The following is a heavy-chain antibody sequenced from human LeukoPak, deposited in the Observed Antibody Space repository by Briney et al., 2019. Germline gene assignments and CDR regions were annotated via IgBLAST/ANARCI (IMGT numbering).Heavy chain of an antibody. V-gene: IGHV4-59*01. D-gene: IGHD2-21*01. Sequence: SETLSLTCTVSGGSISSYFWSWVRQPPGKGLEWIGYIYYSGSTNYNPSLKSRVTISVDTSKNQFSLKLASVTTADTAVYYCARDCWLGYWRQGTLVTVSS. J-gene: IGHJ4*02. CDR3: ARDCWLGY. CDR2: IYYSGST. CDR1: GGSISSYF.